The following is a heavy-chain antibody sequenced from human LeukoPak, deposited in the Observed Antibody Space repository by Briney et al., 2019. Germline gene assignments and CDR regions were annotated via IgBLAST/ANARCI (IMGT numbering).Heavy chain of an antibody. CDR3: AIFQGTYGDNENDY. D-gene: IGHD4-17*01. J-gene: IGHJ4*02. CDR2: IIPMINTP. CDR1: GGTFRSYA. Sequence: ASVKVSCKASGGTFRSYAITWVRQAPGKGLEWMGGIIPMINTPKYAQKFQGRVSITADESTSTGYMEVSSLRSEVAAVYYCAIFQGTYGDNENDYWGQGTLVTVSS. V-gene: IGHV1-69*13.